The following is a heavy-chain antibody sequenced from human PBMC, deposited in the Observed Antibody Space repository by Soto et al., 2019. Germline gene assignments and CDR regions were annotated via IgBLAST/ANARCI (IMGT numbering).Heavy chain of an antibody. CDR1: GFTFSSYG. D-gene: IGHD6-19*01. J-gene: IGHJ4*02. CDR2: IWYDGSKK. Sequence: QVQLVESGGGVVQPGRSLRLSCAASGFTFSSYGMHWVRQAPGKGLEWVAVIWYDGSKKYYKDSVKGRFTISRDNSKNTAFLQMSNLSAEDTAVYYCARGASSVAASLDYWAQGTLVSVSS. V-gene: IGHV3-33*01. CDR3: ARGASSVAASLDY.